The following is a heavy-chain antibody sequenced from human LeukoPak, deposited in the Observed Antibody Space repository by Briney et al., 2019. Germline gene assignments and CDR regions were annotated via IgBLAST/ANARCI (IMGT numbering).Heavy chain of an antibody. V-gene: IGHV4-34*01. J-gene: IGHJ5*02. CDR2: INHSGST. CDR1: GGSFSGYY. CDR3: ARAAAAGGGWFDP. D-gene: IGHD6-13*01. Sequence: SETLSLTCAVYGGSFSGYYWSWIRQPPGKGLEWIGEINHSGSTNYNPSLKSRVTISVDTSKNQLSLKLSSVTAADTAVYYCARAAAAGGGWFDPWGQGTLVTVSS.